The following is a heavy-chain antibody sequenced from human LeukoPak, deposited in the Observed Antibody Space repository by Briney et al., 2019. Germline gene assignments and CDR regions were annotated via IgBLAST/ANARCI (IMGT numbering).Heavy chain of an antibody. V-gene: IGHV3-23*01. CDR3: AKGPGFQLLRPRNYYYYMDV. J-gene: IGHJ6*03. D-gene: IGHD2-15*01. CDR1: GFTFSSYA. CDR2: ISGSGSST. Sequence: GGSLRLSCAASGFTFSSYALSWVRQAPGKGLEWVSAISGSGSSTYYSDSVKGRFTISRDNSKNTLYLQMNSLRAEDTAVYYCAKGPGFQLLRPRNYYYYMDVWGKGTTVTVSS.